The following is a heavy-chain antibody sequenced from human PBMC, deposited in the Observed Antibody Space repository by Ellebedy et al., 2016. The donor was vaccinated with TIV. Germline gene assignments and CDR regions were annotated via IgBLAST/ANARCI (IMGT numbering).Heavy chain of an antibody. CDR1: GGSFNNSA. Sequence: ASVKVSCKASGGSFNNSAISWVRQAPGQRLEWMGWINPANGLTRFSQKFRGRVTFTSDTSATTVSVDLNSLTSEDTAVYFCAREVAFYGDYVGDYFQDWGQGTLVSVSS. CDR3: AREVAFYGDYVGDYFQD. J-gene: IGHJ1*01. D-gene: IGHD4-17*01. CDR2: INPANGLT. V-gene: IGHV1-3*01.